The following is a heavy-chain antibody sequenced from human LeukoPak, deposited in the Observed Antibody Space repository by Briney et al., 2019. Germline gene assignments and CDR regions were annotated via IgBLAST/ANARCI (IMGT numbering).Heavy chain of an antibody. V-gene: IGHV4-34*01. CDR3: ARAPYYDILTGYFRRGNYFDY. Sequence: SETLSLTCAVYCGSFSGYYWTWIRQPPGKGLGWIGEINHGGRPNYNPSLKSRVTISVDTSKNQFSLKLNSVTAADTAVFYCARAPYYDILTGYFRRGNYFDYWGQGTLVTVSS. CDR2: INHGGRP. D-gene: IGHD3-9*01. J-gene: IGHJ4*02. CDR1: CGSFSGYY.